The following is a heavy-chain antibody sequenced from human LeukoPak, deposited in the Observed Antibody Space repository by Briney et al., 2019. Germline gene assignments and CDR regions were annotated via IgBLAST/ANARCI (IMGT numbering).Heavy chain of an antibody. V-gene: IGHV1-8*01. CDR2: MNPNSDNT. D-gene: IGHD2-2*01. CDR3: ARRYCSSTSCLYYGMDV. J-gene: IGHJ6*02. CDR1: GYTFTSYD. Sequence: ASVKVSCKASGYTFTSYDINWVRQATGQGLEWLGWMNPNSDNTGYAQKFQGRVTMTRNTSTSTAYMELSSLRSEDTAVYYCARRYCSSTSCLYYGMDVWGQETTVTVSS.